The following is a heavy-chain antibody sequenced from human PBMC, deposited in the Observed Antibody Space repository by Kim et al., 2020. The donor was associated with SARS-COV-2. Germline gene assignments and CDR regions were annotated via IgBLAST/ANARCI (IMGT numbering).Heavy chain of an antibody. J-gene: IGHJ6*02. CDR3: ARDRPGGYLDV. V-gene: IGHV3-33*01. CDR2: K. D-gene: IGHD5-18*01. Sequence: KYYADSVKGQSTISRDNAKNTVYLQVNSLRAEDTAVYYCARDRPGGYLDVWGQGTTVTVSS.